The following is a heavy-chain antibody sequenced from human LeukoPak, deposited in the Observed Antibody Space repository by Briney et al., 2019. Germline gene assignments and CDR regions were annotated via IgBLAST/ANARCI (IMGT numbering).Heavy chain of an antibody. CDR2: INHSGST. CDR1: GGSFSGCY. Sequence: PSETLSLTCAVYGGSFSGCYWSSIRQRPGKGLEWIGEINHSGSTNSYQSLKSRVTISVDPSTIHFSLKLSSVTAADTAAYYCARGDIVATILFLWGQGTLVTVSS. CDR3: ARGDIVATILFL. V-gene: IGHV4-34*01. D-gene: IGHD5-12*01. J-gene: IGHJ4*02.